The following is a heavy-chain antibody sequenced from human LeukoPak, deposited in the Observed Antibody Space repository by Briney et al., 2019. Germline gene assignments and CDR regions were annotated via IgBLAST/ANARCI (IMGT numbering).Heavy chain of an antibody. V-gene: IGHV3-23*01. D-gene: IGHD4-17*01. CDR2: ISGSGGST. CDR1: GFTFSSYA. Sequence: PGGSLRLSCAASGFTFSSYAMHWVRQAPGKGLAWVSAISGSGGSTYYADSVKGRFTISRDNSKNTLYLQMNSLRAEDTAVYYCAKAGYDYGDYHWGQGTLVTVSS. CDR3: AKAGYDYGDYH. J-gene: IGHJ5*02.